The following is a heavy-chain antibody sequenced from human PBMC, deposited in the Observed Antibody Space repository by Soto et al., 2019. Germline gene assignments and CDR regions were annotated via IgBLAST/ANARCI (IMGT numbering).Heavy chain of an antibody. CDR2: LIPVFDTP. J-gene: IGHJ6*02. D-gene: IGHD4-4*01. Sequence: QVQPVQSGSEVKMPGSSVRVPCKTGSFYAVSWVRQAPGQGLEWMGGLIPVFDTPSYAQKFQGRVTITADESNSTAYMDLTSLRSEDTALYYCACTPVTGRYSYYGMDAWDQGIAVTVSS. CDR1: GSFYA. V-gene: IGHV1-69*01. CDR3: ACTPVTGRYSYYGMDA.